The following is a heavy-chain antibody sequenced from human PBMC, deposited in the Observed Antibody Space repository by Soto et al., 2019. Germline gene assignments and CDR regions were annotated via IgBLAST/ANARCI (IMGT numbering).Heavy chain of an antibody. D-gene: IGHD2-8*01. CDR1: GYTFSRYG. V-gene: IGHV1-18*01. J-gene: IGHJ6*02. Sequence: GASVEVSCKASGYTFSRYGISWVRQTPGQGLEWMGWISGYNGDTKYAQKVQGRVTMTIDTSTYTAYMELRSLTSGDTAIYYCAKNGQPPYYYYGMDVWG. CDR3: AKNGQPPYYYYGMDV. CDR2: ISGYNGDT.